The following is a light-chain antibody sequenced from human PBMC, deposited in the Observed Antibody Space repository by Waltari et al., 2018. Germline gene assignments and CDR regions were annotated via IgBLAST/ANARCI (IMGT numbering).Light chain of an antibody. Sequence: DIQMTQSPSTLSASVGDTVTFTCRASESISTWLAWYQQRPGKAPKLLIYKASYLETGVPSRFSGSGSGTEFILTISSLQPEDFAIYSCQQSSSSPHTFGGGTKVEMK. V-gene: IGKV1-5*03. CDR2: KAS. CDR3: QQSSSSPHT. CDR1: ESISTW. J-gene: IGKJ4*01.